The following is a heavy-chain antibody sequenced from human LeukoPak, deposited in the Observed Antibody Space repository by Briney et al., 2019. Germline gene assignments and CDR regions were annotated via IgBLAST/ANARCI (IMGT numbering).Heavy chain of an antibody. CDR3: ARGRETLGMIPVHLLGRKQWLALDY. J-gene: IGHJ4*02. Sequence: PSQTLSLTCTVSGGSISSGSYYWSWIRQPPGKGLEWIGEINHSGSTNYNPSLKSRVTISVDTSKNQFSLNLRSVTAADTAVYYCARGRETLGMIPVHLLGRKQWLALDYWGQGTLVTVSS. CDR1: GGSISSGSYY. CDR2: INHSGST. D-gene: IGHD6-19*01. V-gene: IGHV4-39*07.